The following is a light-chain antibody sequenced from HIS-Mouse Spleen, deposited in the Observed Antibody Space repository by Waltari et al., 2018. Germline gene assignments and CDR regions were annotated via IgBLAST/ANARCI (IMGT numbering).Light chain of an antibody. CDR1: QSVLYSSNNKNY. J-gene: IGKJ2*01. Sequence: DIVMTQSPDSLAVSLGERATINCKSSQSVLYSSNNKNYLAWYQQKPGQPPKLHIYWASTRESGVPDRFSGSGSGTDFTLTISSLQAEDVAVYYCQQYYSTHTFGQGTKLEIK. CDR3: QQYYSTHT. V-gene: IGKV4-1*01. CDR2: WAS.